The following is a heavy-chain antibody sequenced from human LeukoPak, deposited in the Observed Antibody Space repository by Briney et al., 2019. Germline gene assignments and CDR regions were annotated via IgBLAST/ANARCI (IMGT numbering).Heavy chain of an antibody. CDR3: ARTTTVRGTYYMDV. D-gene: IGHD3-10*01. CDR1: GGSISSYY. J-gene: IGHJ6*03. Sequence: SETLSLTCTVSGGSISSYYWSWIRQPPGKGLEWIGYIYYSGSTSYNPSLKSRVTISVDTSKNRFSLKLRSVTAADTAVYYCARTTTVRGTYYMDVWGKGTTVTVSS. V-gene: IGHV4-59*01. CDR2: IYYSGST.